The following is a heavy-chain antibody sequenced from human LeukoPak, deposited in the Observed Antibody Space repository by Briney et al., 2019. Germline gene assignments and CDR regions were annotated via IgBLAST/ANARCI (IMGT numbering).Heavy chain of an antibody. CDR1: GFTFSSYG. Sequence: PGGSLRLSCAASGFTFSSYGMHWVRQAPGKGLERVAVISYDGSNKYYADSVKGRFTISRDNSKNTLYLQMNSLRAEDTAVYYCAKEPLWFGEPLAGYYFDYWGQGTLVTVSS. J-gene: IGHJ4*02. CDR3: AKEPLWFGEPLAGYYFDY. D-gene: IGHD3-10*01. V-gene: IGHV3-30*18. CDR2: ISYDGSNK.